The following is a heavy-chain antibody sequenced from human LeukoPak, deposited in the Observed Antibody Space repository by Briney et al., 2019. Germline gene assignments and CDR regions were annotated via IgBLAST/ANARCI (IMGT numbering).Heavy chain of an antibody. J-gene: IGHJ4*02. D-gene: IGHD6-13*01. V-gene: IGHV3-53*01. CDR1: GFTVSSNY. Sequence: GGSLRLSCAASGFTVSSNYMSRVRQAPGKGLGWVSVIYSGGITYYADSVKGRFTISRDNSKNTLYLQMNSLRAEDTAVYYCARATAGTVMAVDYWGQGTLVTVSS. CDR2: IYSGGIT. CDR3: ARATAGTVMAVDY.